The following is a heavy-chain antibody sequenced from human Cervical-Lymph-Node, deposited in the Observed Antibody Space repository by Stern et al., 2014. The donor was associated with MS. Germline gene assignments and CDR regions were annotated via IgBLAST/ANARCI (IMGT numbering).Heavy chain of an antibody. CDR2: ISPHNGGA. Sequence: VQLVESGAEVKKPGASVKVSCKASGYSFTDFNTHWVRQAPGQGLEWMGRISPHNGGARYGEKFQGRVTMTRDTSITTAYMELDRLTSDDTAVYYCATHGGSSFQMDVWGQGTTVTVSS. J-gene: IGHJ6*02. CDR1: GYSFTDFN. CDR3: ATHGGSSFQMDV. V-gene: IGHV1-2*06. D-gene: IGHD6-13*01.